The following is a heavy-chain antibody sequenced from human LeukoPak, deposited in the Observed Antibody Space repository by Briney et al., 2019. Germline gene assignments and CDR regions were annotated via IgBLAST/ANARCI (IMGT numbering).Heavy chain of an antibody. CDR2: INPNSGGT. V-gene: IGHV1-2*02. J-gene: IGHJ3*02. D-gene: IGHD2-15*01. CDR3: ASVVVVAANDAFDI. CDR1: GYTFTGYY. Sequence: ASVKVSCKASGYTFTGYYMHWVRQAPGQGLEWMGWINPNSGGTNYAQKFQGRVTMTRDTSISTAYMELSRLRSDDTAVYYCASVVVVAANDAFDIWGQGTMVTVSP.